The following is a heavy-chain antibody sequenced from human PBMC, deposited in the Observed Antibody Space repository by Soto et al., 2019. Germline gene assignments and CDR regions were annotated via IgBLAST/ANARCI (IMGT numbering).Heavy chain of an antibody. CDR1: GFSLSTTGVG. Sequence: QITLKESGPTLVRPTQTLTLTCTFSGFSLSTTGVGVGWIRQPPGKALEWLALFYWDDDKRYSPSLKTRLTIPKDTPKNRVTLTKTNMVPVDTAIYSYEQTLRSCGLGAERGNCFDPWGQGTLVTVSS. J-gene: IGHJ5*02. CDR3: EQTLRSCGLGAERGNCFDP. V-gene: IGHV2-5*02. D-gene: IGHD3-16*01. CDR2: FYWDDDK.